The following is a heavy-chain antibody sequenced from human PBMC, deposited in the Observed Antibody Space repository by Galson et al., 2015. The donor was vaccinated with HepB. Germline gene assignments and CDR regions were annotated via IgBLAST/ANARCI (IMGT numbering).Heavy chain of an antibody. V-gene: IGHV1-46*01. D-gene: IGHD2-2*02. J-gene: IGHJ4*02. CDR1: GYTFTSYY. Sequence: SVKVSCKASGYTFTSYYMHWVRQAPGQGLEWMGIINPSGGSTSYAQKFQGRVTMTRDTSTSTVYMELSSLRSEDTAVYYCARASPFCHSFLSSSTSCYSFDYWGQGTLVTVSS. CDR3: ARASPFCHSFLSSSTSCYSFDY. CDR2: INPSGGST.